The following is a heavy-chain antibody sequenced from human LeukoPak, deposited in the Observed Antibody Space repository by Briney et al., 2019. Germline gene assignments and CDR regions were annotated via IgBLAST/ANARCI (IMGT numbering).Heavy chain of an antibody. CDR3: ARAVYGYYDSSGTDY. Sequence: SVKVSCKASGGTFSSYAISWVRQAPGQGLEWMGGIIPIFGTANYAQKFQGRVTITADESTSTAYMELSSLRSEDTAVYYCARAVYGYYDSSGTDYWGQGTLVTVSS. CDR2: IIPIFGTA. J-gene: IGHJ4*02. CDR1: GGTFSSYA. D-gene: IGHD3-22*01. V-gene: IGHV1-69*13.